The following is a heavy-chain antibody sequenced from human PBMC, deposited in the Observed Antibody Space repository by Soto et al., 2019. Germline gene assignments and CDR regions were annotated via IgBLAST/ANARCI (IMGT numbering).Heavy chain of an antibody. CDR1: WFSLSTSGMC. CDR3: ARIIAAAGRPRYYYYGMDV. V-gene: IGHV2-70*01. CDR2: IDWDDDK. D-gene: IGHD6-13*01. J-gene: IGHJ6*02. Sequence: GSGPTLVNPTQTLTLTCTFSWFSLSTSGMCVSWIRQPPGKALEWLALIDWDDDKYYSTSLKTRLTISKDTSKNQVVLTMTNMDPVDTATYYCARIIAAAGRPRYYYYGMDVWGQGTTVTV.